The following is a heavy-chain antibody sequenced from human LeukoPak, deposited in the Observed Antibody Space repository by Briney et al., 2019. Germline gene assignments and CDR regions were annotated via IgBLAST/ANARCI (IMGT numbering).Heavy chain of an antibody. Sequence: PSQTLSLTCTVSGGSISSGGYYWSWIRQHPGKGLEWIGYIYYSGSTYYNPSLKSRVTISVDTSKNQFSLKLSSVTAADTAVYYCARLQGPVVPAATYNMDVRGKGTTVTVSS. V-gene: IGHV4-31*03. J-gene: IGHJ6*03. CDR3: ARLQGPVVPAATYNMDV. CDR2: IYYSGST. D-gene: IGHD2-2*01. CDR1: GGSISSGGYY.